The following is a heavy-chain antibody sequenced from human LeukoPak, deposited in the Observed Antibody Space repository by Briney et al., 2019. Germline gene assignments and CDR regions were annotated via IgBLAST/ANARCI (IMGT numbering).Heavy chain of an antibody. J-gene: IGHJ4*02. CDR3: ARDFRFLEDY. V-gene: IGHV3-20*04. D-gene: IGHD3-3*01. Sequence: GSLRLSCAASGFTFSSYEMNWVRQAPGKGLEWVSGINWNGGSTGYADSVKGRFTISRDNAKNSLYLQMNSLRTEDTAVYYCARDFRFLEDYWGQGTLVTVSS. CDR2: INWNGGST. CDR1: GFTFSSYE.